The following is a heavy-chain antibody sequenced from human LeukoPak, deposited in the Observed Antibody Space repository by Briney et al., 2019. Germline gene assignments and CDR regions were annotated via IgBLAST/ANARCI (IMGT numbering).Heavy chain of an antibody. CDR2: ISSSSSYT. Sequence: GGSLRLSCAASGLTFSSYAMSWVRQAPGKGLEWVSYISSSSSYTNYADSVKGRFTISRDNAKNSLYLQMNSLRAEDTAVYYCARAPHYSNYGPYYYGMDVWGQGTTVTVSS. CDR1: GLTFSSYA. D-gene: IGHD4-11*01. CDR3: ARAPHYSNYGPYYYGMDV. J-gene: IGHJ6*02. V-gene: IGHV3-21*05.